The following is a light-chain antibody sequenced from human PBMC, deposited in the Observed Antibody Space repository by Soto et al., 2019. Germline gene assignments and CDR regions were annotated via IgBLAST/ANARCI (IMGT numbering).Light chain of an antibody. CDR2: GAS. Sequence: EIVLTQSPGTLSLSPGERATLSCRASQSVSNNYLAWYQQKPGQAPRLLIYGASGRATGIPDRFSGSGSGTDFTLTISSLEPEDFAVYYCQQYGSAPRTFGQGTRLEIK. CDR3: QQYGSAPRT. V-gene: IGKV3-20*01. CDR1: QSVSNNY. J-gene: IGKJ5*01.